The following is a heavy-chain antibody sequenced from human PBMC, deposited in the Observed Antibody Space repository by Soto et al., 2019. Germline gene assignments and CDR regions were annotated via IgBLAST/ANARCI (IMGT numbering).Heavy chain of an antibody. CDR1: GFTFSSYS. CDR3: ARVHWSSYCSSTSCYLGAFDI. CDR2: ISSSSSYI. V-gene: IGHV3-21*01. Sequence: PXGSLRLSCAAAGFTFSSYSMNWVRQAPGKGLDWVSSISSSSSYIYYADSVKGRFTISRDNAKNSLYLQMNSLRAEDTAVYYCARVHWSSYCSSTSCYLGAFDIWGQGTMVTVSS. J-gene: IGHJ3*02. D-gene: IGHD2-2*01.